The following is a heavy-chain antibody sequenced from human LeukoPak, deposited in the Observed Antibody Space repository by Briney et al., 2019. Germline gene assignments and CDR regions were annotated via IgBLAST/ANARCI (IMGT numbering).Heavy chain of an antibody. D-gene: IGHD2-2*02. J-gene: IGHJ4*02. CDR3: AKGGLGTAAVLDC. V-gene: IGHV3-66*02. CDR1: GFTVSTNY. Sequence: GGSLRLSCAASGFTVSTNYISWVRQAPGKGLEWASVIYSDGTTHYTCSVKGRFTVSRDNSENTVYLQMNSLRPEDTARYYCAKGGLGTAAVLDCWGQGTLVTVSS. CDR2: IYSDGTT.